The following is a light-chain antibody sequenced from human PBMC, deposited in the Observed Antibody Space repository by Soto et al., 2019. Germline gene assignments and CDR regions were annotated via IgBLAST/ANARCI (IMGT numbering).Light chain of an antibody. CDR2: GAS. CDR1: QSVNNNY. J-gene: IGKJ4*01. V-gene: IGKV3-20*01. CDR3: QQYGSSPLT. Sequence: EIVLTQSPGTLSLSPGERATLSCRASQSVNNNYLAWYQQKPGQAPRLLIYGASRRATGIPDRFSGSGSGTDFTLTISRLEPEDFAVYSCQQYGSSPLTFGGGTKVETK.